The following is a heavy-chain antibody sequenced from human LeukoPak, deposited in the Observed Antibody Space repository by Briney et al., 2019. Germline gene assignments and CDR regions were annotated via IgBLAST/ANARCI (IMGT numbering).Heavy chain of an antibody. CDR3: ARLSSNGDYGPMDY. D-gene: IGHD4-17*01. CDR1: GGSFSGYY. J-gene: IGHJ4*02. Sequence: SETLSLTCGVYGGSFSGYYWSWIRQPPGKGLEWIGEINHRGSTNYNPSLKSRVTISVDTSKNRFSLKLTSLTAADTAVYYCARLSSNGDYGPMDYWGQGTLVTVSS. V-gene: IGHV4-34*01. CDR2: INHRGST.